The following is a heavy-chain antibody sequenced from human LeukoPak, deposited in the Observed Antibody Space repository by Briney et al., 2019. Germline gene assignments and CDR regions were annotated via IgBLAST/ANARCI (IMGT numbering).Heavy chain of an antibody. J-gene: IGHJ5*02. CDR2: INPNSGGT. D-gene: IGHD3-3*01. V-gene: IGHV1-2*02. CDR1: GYTFTGYY. CDR3: AREFPESVLRFLEWSPPGCFDP. Sequence: ASVKVSCKASGYTFTGYYMHWVRQAPGQGLEWMGWINPNSGGTNYAQKFQGRVTMTRDTSISTAYMELSRLRSDDTAVYYCAREFPESVLRFLEWSPPGCFDPWGQGTLVTVSS.